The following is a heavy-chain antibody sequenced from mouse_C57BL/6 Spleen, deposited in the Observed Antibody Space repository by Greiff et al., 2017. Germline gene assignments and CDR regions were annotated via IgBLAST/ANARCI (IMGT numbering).Heavy chain of an antibody. J-gene: IGHJ2*01. V-gene: IGHV1-82*01. CDR1: GYAFSSSW. CDR3: ARDDGYPCFDY. Sequence: QVQLQQSGPELVKPGASVKISCKASGYAFSSSWMNWVKQRPGKGLEWIGRIYPGDGDTNYNGKFKGKATLTADKSSSTAYMQLSSLTSEDSAVYFCARDDGYPCFDYWGQGTTLTVSS. D-gene: IGHD2-3*01. CDR2: IYPGDGDT.